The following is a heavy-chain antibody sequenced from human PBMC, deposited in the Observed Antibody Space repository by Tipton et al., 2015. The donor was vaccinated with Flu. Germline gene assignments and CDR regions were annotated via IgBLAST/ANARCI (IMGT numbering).Heavy chain of an antibody. CDR1: GFTVSNHY. J-gene: IGHJ3*01. V-gene: IGHV3-53*01. CDR3: ARDFGDDSTGYYGLDV. Sequence: QLVQSGGGLIQPGGSLRLSCAASGFTVSNHYMNWVRQAPGKGLEWVSVIYSGGFTYYADSVKGRFTISRDKSRNTLYLQMNSLRADDTAVYYCARDFGDDSTGYYGLDVWGQGTMVTVSS. D-gene: IGHD3-22*01. CDR2: IYSGGFT.